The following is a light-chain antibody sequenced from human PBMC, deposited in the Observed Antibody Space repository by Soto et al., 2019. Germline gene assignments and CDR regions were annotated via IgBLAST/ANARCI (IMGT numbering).Light chain of an antibody. CDR2: WAS. V-gene: IGKV4-1*01. Sequence: DIVMTQSPDALAVSLGERPTINCKSSQRVLYSSNNKNYLAWYQQKPGQPPGLLIYWASTRESGVPDGFSGSGSRTDFTLTISSLQAEDVAVFYCQQYYNTAAFGQGTKVEIK. J-gene: IGKJ1*01. CDR3: QQYYNTAA. CDR1: QRVLYSSNNKNY.